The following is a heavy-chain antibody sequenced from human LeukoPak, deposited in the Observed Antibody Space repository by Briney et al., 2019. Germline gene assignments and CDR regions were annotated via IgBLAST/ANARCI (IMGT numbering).Heavy chain of an antibody. CDR2: IYYSGST. Sequence: SETLSLTCTVSGGSISSYYWSWIRQPPGKGLEWIGYIYYSGSTNYNPSLKSRVTISVDTSKNQFSLKLSSVTAADTAVYYCARGGYDVAPDYWGQGTLATVSS. D-gene: IGHD5-12*01. J-gene: IGHJ4*02. CDR1: GGSISSYY. V-gene: IGHV4-59*01. CDR3: ARGGYDVAPDY.